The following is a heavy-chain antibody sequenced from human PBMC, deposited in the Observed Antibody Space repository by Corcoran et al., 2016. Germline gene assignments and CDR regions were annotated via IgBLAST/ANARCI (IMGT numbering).Heavy chain of an antibody. V-gene: IGHV4-39*07. CDR2: IYYSGST. CDR3: ASDPATYYYDSSGYYTPNDYGMDV. J-gene: IGHJ6*02. CDR1: GGSISSSSYY. Sequence: QLQLQESGPGLVKPSETLSLTCTVSGGSISSSSYYWGWIRQPPGKGLEWIGSIYYSGSTYYNPSLKSRVTISVDTSKNQFSLKMSSVTAADTAGEYWASDPATYYYDSSGYYTPNDYGMDVWGQGTTVTVSS. D-gene: IGHD3-22*01.